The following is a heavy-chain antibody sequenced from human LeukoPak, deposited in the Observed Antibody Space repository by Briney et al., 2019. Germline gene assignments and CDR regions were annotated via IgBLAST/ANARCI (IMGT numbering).Heavy chain of an antibody. Sequence: GGSLRLSCAASGFTFSDYYMSWIRQAPGKGLEWVSYISSSGSTIYYADSVKGRFTISRDNAKNSLYLQMNSLRAEDTAVYYCARAGHHSSSSSLWFDPWGQGTLVTVSS. CDR2: ISSSGSTI. CDR3: ARAGHHSSSSSLWFDP. V-gene: IGHV3-11*01. J-gene: IGHJ5*02. CDR1: GFTFSDYY. D-gene: IGHD6-6*01.